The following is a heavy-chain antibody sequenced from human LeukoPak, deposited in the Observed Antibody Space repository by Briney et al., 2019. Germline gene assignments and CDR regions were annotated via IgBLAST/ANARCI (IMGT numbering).Heavy chain of an antibody. Sequence: GGSLRLSCAASGFTFSSYAMSWVRQAPGKGLEWVSAISGSGGSTYYADSVKGRFTISRDNSKNTLYLQMNSLRAEDTAVYYCAKSLYSSSWIDPGSRMDVWGKGTTVTVSS. CDR1: GFTFSSYA. V-gene: IGHV3-23*01. CDR3: AKSLYSSSWIDPGSRMDV. D-gene: IGHD6-13*01. J-gene: IGHJ6*04. CDR2: ISGSGGST.